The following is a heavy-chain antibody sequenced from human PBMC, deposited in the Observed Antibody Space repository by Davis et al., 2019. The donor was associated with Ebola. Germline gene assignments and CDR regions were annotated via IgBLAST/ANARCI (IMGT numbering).Heavy chain of an antibody. V-gene: IGHV1-2*02. CDR1: GYTFTGYY. CDR2: INPNSGGT. J-gene: IGHJ5*02. CDR3: ARGESTDYIVLIDENWFDP. D-gene: IGHD2-8*01. Sequence: ASVKVSCKASGYTFTGYYMHWVRQAPGQGLEWMGWINPNSGGTNYAQKFQGRVTMTRDTSISTAYMELSRLRSDDTAVYYCARGESTDYIVLIDENWFDPWGQGTLVTVSS.